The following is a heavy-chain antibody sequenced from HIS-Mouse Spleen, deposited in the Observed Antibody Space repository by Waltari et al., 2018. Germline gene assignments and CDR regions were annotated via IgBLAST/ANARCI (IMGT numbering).Heavy chain of an antibody. V-gene: IGHV4-39*07. CDR1: GGSISSSRYH. D-gene: IGHD6-13*01. J-gene: IGHJ2*01. CDR2: SYYSGST. Sequence: QLQLQESGPGLVKPSETLSLTCTVSGGSISSSRYHWGWIRQPQGKGLEWIGSSYYSGSTYYNPSLKSRVTISVDTSKNQFSLKLSSVTAADTAVYYCAREIPYSSSWYDWYFDLWGRGTLVTVSS. CDR3: AREIPYSSSWYDWYFDL.